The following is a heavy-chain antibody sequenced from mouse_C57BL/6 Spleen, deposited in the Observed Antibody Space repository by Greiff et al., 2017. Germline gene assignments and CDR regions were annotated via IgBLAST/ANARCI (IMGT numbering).Heavy chain of an antibody. J-gene: IGHJ1*03. V-gene: IGHV14-1*01. D-gene: IGHD1-1*01. CDR2: IDPEDGDT. Sequence: VQLQQSGAELVRPGASVKLSCTASGYTFTDYYMHWVKQRPEQGLEWIGRIDPEDGDTEYAPKFQGKATMTADTSSNTAYMQLSSLTSEDTAVYYCTPDCATVVATRDFDVWGTGTTVTVSA. CDR3: TPDCATVVATRDFDV. CDR1: GYTFTDYY.